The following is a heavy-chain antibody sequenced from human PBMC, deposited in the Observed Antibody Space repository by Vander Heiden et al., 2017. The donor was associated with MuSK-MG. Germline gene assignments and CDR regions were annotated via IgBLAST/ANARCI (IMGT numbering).Heavy chain of an antibody. Sequence: EVHLVESGGAVIDPGGSLRLSCVASGFPFDDHSMHWVRQAPGKGLEWVSVITWDGSAYFYADSWKGRVAVSRSNTKNSLFLQLRGLKVEDNGLYFCARGGQTATNIGLLDSCGQGTLVTVS. CDR2: ITWDGSAY. V-gene: IGHV3-43D*03. CDR3: ARGGQTATNIGLLDS. J-gene: IGHJ4*02. CDR1: GFPFDDHS.